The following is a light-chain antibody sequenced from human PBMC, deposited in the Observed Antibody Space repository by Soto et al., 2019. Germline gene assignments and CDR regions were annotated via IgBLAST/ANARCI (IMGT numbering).Light chain of an antibody. CDR1: QSVTSY. CDR2: DAS. V-gene: IGKV3-11*01. CDR3: QQYGSSPPWT. J-gene: IGKJ1*01. Sequence: EIVLTQSPATLSLSPGERATLSCRASQSVTSYLAWYQQRPGQAPRLLINDASRRATGIPDRFSGSGSGADFTLTISSLEPEDFAVYYCQQYGSSPPWTFGQGTKVEIK.